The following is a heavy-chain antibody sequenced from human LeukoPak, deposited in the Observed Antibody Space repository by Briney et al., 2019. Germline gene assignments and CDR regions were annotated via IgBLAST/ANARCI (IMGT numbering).Heavy chain of an antibody. CDR1: GGSISSGSYY. D-gene: IGHD6-19*01. CDR3: ATLRGYSSGPTALPDY. CDR2: IYTSGST. J-gene: IGHJ4*02. V-gene: IGHV4-61*02. Sequence: SQTLSLTCTVSGGSISSGSYYWSWIRQPAGKGLEWIGRIYTSGSTNYNPSLKSRVAISIDTSKNQFSLKLSSVTAADTAVYYCATLRGYSSGPTALPDYWGQGTLVTVSS.